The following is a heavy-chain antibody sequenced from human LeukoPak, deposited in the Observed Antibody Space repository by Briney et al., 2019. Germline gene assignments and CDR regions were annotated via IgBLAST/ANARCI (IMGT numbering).Heavy chain of an antibody. Sequence: ASVKVSCKASGHALISWVRQAPGQGLEWMGWIGPYKRNANYAEKFQGRVTMTIDTSTSTAYMELRSLKPDDTVVYYCATPGGGELNAYYDYWGQGTLVTVSS. D-gene: IGHD1-7*01. CDR2: IGPYKRNA. V-gene: IGHV1-18*01. CDR3: ATPGGGELNAYYDY. CDR1: GHAL. J-gene: IGHJ4*02.